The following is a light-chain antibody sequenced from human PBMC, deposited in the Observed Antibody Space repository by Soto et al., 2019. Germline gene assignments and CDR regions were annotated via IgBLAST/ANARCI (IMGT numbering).Light chain of an antibody. Sequence: QSALTQPASVSGSPGQSITISCTGTSSDVGAYIYVSWYQQYPGKAPKVIIYDVSNRPSGVSNRFSGSKSGNTASLTISGLQAEDEADYYCCSYTTSSTVVFGGGTKLTVL. CDR3: CSYTTSSTVV. CDR2: DVS. V-gene: IGLV2-14*01. CDR1: SSDVGAYIY. J-gene: IGLJ2*01.